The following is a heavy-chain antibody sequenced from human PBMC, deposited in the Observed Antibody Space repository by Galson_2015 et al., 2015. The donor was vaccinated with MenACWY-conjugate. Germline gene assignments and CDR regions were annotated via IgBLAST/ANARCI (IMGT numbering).Heavy chain of an antibody. CDR1: GFSLDTTGVS. D-gene: IGHD4-23*01. CDR3: ARSDSAVASLFDF. CDR2: ISWDGTK. J-gene: IGHJ4*02. Sequence: ALVKPTQTLTLSCSFSGFSLDTTGVSVGWIRQPPGKALEWLALISWDGTKRYSPSLKRRLTITMDTSKDQVVLTMSNMDPADTATYYCARSDSAVASLFDFWGQGTLVTVSS. V-gene: IGHV2-5*02.